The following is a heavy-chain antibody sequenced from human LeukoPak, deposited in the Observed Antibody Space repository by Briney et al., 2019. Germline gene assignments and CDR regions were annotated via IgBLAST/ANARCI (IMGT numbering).Heavy chain of an antibody. V-gene: IGHV1-18*01. CDR1: GYPFINFG. CDR3: ARVRDYYDKSGYSSTGNYFDY. CDR2: ISAHNGNT. Sequence: GASVKVSCKASGYPFINFGINWVRQAPGQGLEWMGGISAHNGNTNYAEQFQGRVTMTTDTSTSTAHMGLRSLRSDDTAIYYCARVRDYYDKSGYSSTGNYFDYWGQGTLVTVSS. D-gene: IGHD3-22*01. J-gene: IGHJ4*02.